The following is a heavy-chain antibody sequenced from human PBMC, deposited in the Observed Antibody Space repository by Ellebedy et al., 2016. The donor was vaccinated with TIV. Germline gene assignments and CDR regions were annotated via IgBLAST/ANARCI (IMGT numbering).Heavy chain of an antibody. Sequence: GGSLRLSXAASGFTFSSYAMHWVRQAPGKGLEWVAVISYDGSNKYYADSVKGRFTISRDNSKNTLYLQMNSLRAEDTAVYYCARPYSSGWYIGEYFQHWGQGTLVTVSS. V-gene: IGHV3-30*04. D-gene: IGHD6-19*01. CDR1: GFTFSSYA. CDR2: ISYDGSNK. CDR3: ARPYSSGWYIGEYFQH. J-gene: IGHJ1*01.